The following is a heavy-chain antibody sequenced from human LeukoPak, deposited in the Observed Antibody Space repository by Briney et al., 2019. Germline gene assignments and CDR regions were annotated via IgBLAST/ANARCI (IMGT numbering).Heavy chain of an antibody. CDR1: GYTFISYN. CDR3: ARVHRLTPIYGLDV. CDR2: ISAYTGDT. Sequence: ASVRVSCKASGYTFISYNITWLRQAPGQGLEHMGWISAYTGDTNYVQSLQGRVTMTTDTSTSTAYLVLRSLRSDDTAVYYCARVHRLTPIYGLDVWGQGTTVIVSS. V-gene: IGHV1-18*01. D-gene: IGHD1-1*01. J-gene: IGHJ6*02.